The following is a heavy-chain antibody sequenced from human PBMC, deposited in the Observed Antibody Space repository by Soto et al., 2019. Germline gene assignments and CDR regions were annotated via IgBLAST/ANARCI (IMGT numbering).Heavy chain of an antibody. J-gene: IGHJ4*02. Sequence: QVQLEESGGGVVQPGRSLRLSCAVSGFTVSSYGMHWVRQAPGKGLEWVAVISRDGRTTFYADSVKGRFTISKDNSRNTLFMEMNSLRDDDMAVYYCTGEGASGDWGQGTLVTVSS. D-gene: IGHD2-8*02. CDR3: TGEGASGD. CDR2: ISRDGRTT. CDR1: GFTVSSYG. V-gene: IGHV3-30*03.